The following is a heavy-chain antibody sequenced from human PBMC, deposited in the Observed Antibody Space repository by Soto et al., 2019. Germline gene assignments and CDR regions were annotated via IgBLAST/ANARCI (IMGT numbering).Heavy chain of an antibody. J-gene: IGHJ4*02. CDR2: ISPMFGAA. D-gene: IGHD3-10*01. CDR3: AREVQVHTPAFVY. CDR1: GGTFNTYA. Sequence: QVQLVQSGAEMKKPGSSVKVSCQSSGGTFNTYAMNWVRQAPGQGPEWMGDISPMFGAANYAPKFQGRVTITAVDATGTAYMQLSRLTSEDTALYFCAREVQVHTPAFVYWGQGTLVTVSS. V-gene: IGHV1-69*19.